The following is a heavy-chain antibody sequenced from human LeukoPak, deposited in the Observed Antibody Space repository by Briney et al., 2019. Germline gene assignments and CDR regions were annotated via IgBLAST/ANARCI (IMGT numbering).Heavy chain of an antibody. Sequence: SETLSLTCTVSGGSISSGGYYWSWIRQPPGKGLEWIGYIYYSGTTYYNPSLKSRVTLSVDTSKNQFSLKLSSVSAADTAVYYCARHSGTLGYFDYWGQGTRVTVSS. CDR1: GGSISSGGYY. CDR3: ARHSGTLGYFDY. J-gene: IGHJ4*02. CDR2: IYYSGTT. V-gene: IGHV4-31*03. D-gene: IGHD1-14*01.